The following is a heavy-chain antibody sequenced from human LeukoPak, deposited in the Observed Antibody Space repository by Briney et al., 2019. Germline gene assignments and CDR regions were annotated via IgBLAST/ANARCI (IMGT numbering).Heavy chain of an antibody. J-gene: IGHJ3*02. CDR1: GGSISSSSYY. Sequence: SETLSLTCTVSGGSISSSSYYWGWIRQPPGKGLEWIGSIYYSGSTYYNPSLKSRVTISVDTSKNQFSLKLSSVTAADTAVYYCASPYGDYLSDAFDIWGQGTMVTVSS. D-gene: IGHD4-17*01. V-gene: IGHV4-39*07. CDR2: IYYSGST. CDR3: ASPYGDYLSDAFDI.